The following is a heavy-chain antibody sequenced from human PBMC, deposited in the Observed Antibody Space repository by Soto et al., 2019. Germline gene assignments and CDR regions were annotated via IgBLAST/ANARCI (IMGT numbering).Heavy chain of an antibody. Sequence: QVQLVQSGAEVQKPGASVKVSCKASGYTITRYYIHWVRQAPGQGLEWMGRINPSGGTTRYAENLEGRITMTRDTSTNTVYMELSSPRSEDTAVYYCAREVIAVARFAFDIWGQGTTVIVSS. D-gene: IGHD6-19*01. V-gene: IGHV1-46*03. CDR3: AREVIAVARFAFDI. CDR1: GYTITRYY. CDR2: INPSGGTT. J-gene: IGHJ3*02.